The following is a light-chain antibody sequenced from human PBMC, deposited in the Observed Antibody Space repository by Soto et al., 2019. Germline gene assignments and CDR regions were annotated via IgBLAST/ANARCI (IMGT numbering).Light chain of an antibody. V-gene: IGKV3-20*01. CDR2: GAS. Sequence: EIVLMQSPGTLSLSPGERATLSCRSSQSISSSYLAWYQQKPGQAPRLLIYGASSRATGIPDRFSGSGSGTEFTLTISRLEPEDFAVYYCQQYGSSPWTFGQGTKVEIK. CDR1: QSISSSY. CDR3: QQYGSSPWT. J-gene: IGKJ1*01.